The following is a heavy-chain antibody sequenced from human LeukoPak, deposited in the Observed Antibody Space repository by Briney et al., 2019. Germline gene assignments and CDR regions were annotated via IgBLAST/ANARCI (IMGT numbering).Heavy chain of an antibody. CDR2: IYYSGST. J-gene: IGHJ5*02. D-gene: IGHD3-3*01. CDR3: ARVHDFWSGRWFDP. CDR1: GGSISSYY. V-gene: IGHV4-59*01. Sequence: SSETLSLTCTVSGGSISSYYWSWIRQPPGQGLEWIGYIYYSGSTNYNPSLKSRVTISVDTSKNQFSLKLSSVTAADTAVYYCARVHDFWSGRWFDPWGQGTLVTVSS.